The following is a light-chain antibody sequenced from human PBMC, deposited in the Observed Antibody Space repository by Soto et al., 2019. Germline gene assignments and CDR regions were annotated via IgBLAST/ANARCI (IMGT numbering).Light chain of an antibody. V-gene: IGKV3-15*01. CDR1: QSVTSN. J-gene: IGKJ1*01. Sequence: EIVMTQSPATLSVSPWERATLSCRASQSVTSNLAWYQQKPGQAPRLLIYGASTRATGLPARFSGSGSGTEFTLTISSLQSEDFAVYYCQQYSNWPRTFGQGTKVDIK. CDR2: GAS. CDR3: QQYSNWPRT.